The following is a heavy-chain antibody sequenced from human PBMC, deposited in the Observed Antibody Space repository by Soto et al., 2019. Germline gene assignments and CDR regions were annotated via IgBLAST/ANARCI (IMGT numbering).Heavy chain of an antibody. CDR3: ARHWAYYDFWSGFPDY. D-gene: IGHD3-3*01. V-gene: IGHV4-39*01. Sequence: SETLSLTCTVSGGSISSSSYYWGWIRQPPGKGLEWIGSIYYSGSTYYNPSLKSRVTISVDTSKNQFSLKLSSVTAADTALYYCARHWAYYDFWSGFPDYWGQGTLVTVSS. CDR2: IYYSGST. J-gene: IGHJ4*02. CDR1: GGSISSSSYY.